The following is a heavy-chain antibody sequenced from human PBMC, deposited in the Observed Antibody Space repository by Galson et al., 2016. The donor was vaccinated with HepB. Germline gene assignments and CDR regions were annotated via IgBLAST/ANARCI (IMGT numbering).Heavy chain of an antibody. CDR1: GVFISSYY. D-gene: IGHD4-11*01. Sequence: LSLTCNVSGVFISSYYWSWIRQTPGKGLEWIGYIYHSGSTKYKPSLKSRVTISTDTSKNQFSLKLTSLTAADTAMYYCARTLTTLGYFDYWGQGILATVSS. J-gene: IGHJ4*02. CDR3: ARTLTTLGYFDY. CDR2: IYHSGST. V-gene: IGHV4-59*01.